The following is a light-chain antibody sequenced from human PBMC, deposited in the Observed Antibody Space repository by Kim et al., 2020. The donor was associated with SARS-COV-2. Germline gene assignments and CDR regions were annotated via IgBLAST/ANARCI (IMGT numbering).Light chain of an antibody. CDR1: QSISGY. CDR3: QQSFGTPYT. V-gene: IGKV1-39*01. CDR2: AAS. J-gene: IGKJ2*01. Sequence: SASVGDRVSITCRASQSISGYLNWYQHKLGKAPKLLIYAASNLQSGVPSRFSGSGSGTDFTLTISSLQLEDFATYYCQQSFGTPYTFGQGTKLEI.